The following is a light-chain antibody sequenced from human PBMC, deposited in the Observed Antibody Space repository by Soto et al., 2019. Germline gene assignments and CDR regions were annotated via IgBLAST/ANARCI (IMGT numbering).Light chain of an antibody. CDR2: RAS. CDR1: QSISSW. Sequence: DIQMTQSPSTLSASVGDRVTITCRASQSISSWLAWYQQQPGKAPKLLIYRASISESGVPSRFSGSGSGTEFTLTISSLQPDDRATYYCQQFDSYPRTFGQGTRVEI. CDR3: QQFDSYPRT. V-gene: IGKV1-5*03. J-gene: IGKJ1*01.